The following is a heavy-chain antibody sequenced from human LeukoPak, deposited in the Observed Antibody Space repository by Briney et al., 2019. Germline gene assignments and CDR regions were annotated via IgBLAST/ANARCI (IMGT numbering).Heavy chain of an antibody. J-gene: IGHJ4*02. V-gene: IGHV3-7*03. CDR2: IKQDGSEK. CDR3: ARGSSGWKVAILFGY. D-gene: IGHD6-19*01. Sequence: GGSLRLSCAASGFTFSSYWMSWVRQAPGKGLEWVANIKQDGSEKYYVDSVKGRFTISRDNAKNSLYLQMNSLRAEDTAVYYCARGSSGWKVAILFGYWGQGTLVTVSS. CDR1: GFTFSSYW.